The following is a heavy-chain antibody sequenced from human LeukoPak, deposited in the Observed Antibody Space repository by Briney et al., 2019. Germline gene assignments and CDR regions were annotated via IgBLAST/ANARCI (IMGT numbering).Heavy chain of an antibody. Sequence: GGSLRLSCAASGFIFSNYKMNWVRQAPGKGLEWVSYISSGSSTVYYEDSVEGRFTISRDDAKNSLYLQMNSLRAEDTAVYYCARAAAPDYWGQGTLVTVSS. J-gene: IGHJ4*02. CDR3: ARAAAPDY. D-gene: IGHD2-15*01. CDR2: ISSGSSTV. CDR1: GFIFSNYK. V-gene: IGHV3-48*01.